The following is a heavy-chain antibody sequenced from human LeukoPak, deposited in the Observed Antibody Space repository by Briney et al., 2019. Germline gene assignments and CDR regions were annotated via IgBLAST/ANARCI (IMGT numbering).Heavy chain of an antibody. CDR3: ARDISVRDAAWWFNP. V-gene: IGHV1-2*02. J-gene: IGHJ5*02. CDR2: INPNSGGT. Sequence: EASVKVSCKASGYTFTGYYMHWVRQAPGQGLEWMGWINPNSGGTNYAQKFQGRVTMTRDMSTSTDYLELSSLRSDDTAVYYCARDISVRDAAWWFNPWGQGTLVTVSS. D-gene: IGHD5-24*01. CDR1: GYTFTGYY.